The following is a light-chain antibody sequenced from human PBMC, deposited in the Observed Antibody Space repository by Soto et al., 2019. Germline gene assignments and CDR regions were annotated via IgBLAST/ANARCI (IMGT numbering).Light chain of an antibody. V-gene: IGLV1-51*01. J-gene: IGLJ3*02. CDR1: SSNIGNNY. CDR2: DNS. CDR3: GTWDSSLSAGV. Sequence: QSVLTQPPSVSAAPGQKVTISCSGSSSNIGNNYVSWYQQLPGTAPKLLMYDNSQRPSGIPDRFSGSKSGTSATLGITGLQTGDEADYYCGTWDSSLSAGVFGGGTKVTVL.